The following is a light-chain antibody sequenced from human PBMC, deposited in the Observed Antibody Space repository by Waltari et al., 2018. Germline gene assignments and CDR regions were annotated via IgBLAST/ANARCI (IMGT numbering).Light chain of an antibody. J-gene: IGLJ2*01. V-gene: IGLV2-14*01. CDR1: RSDVGRYNY. CDR2: DVN. CDR3: SSYTVSSSLVI. Sequence: QSALTQPASVSGSPGQSITIPCTGTRSDVGRYNYVSWYQQYPGKAPKLMIFDVNSRPSGVSNRFSGSKSGNTASLTISGLQAEDEANYYCSSYTVSSSLVIFGGGTKLTVL.